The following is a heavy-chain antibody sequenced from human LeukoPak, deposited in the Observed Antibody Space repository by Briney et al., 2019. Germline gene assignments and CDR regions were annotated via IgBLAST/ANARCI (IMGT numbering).Heavy chain of an antibody. Sequence: ASVKVSCKASGYTFTSYGISWVRQAPGQGLESRGWISAYNGNTNYAQKLQGRVTMTTDTSTSTAYMELRSLRSDDTAVYYCARTRPRPLYYDILTGYRPDAFDIWGQGTMVTVSS. CDR2: ISAYNGNT. J-gene: IGHJ3*02. D-gene: IGHD3-9*01. CDR3: ARTRPRPLYYDILTGYRPDAFDI. V-gene: IGHV1-18*01. CDR1: GYTFTSYG.